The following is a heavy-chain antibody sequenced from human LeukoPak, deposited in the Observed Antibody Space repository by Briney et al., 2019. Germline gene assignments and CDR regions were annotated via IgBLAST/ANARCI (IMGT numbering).Heavy chain of an antibody. CDR3: ARGGIQVSGIDEFDY. CDR1: GFTFIDYD. CDR2: IGIRGDT. V-gene: IGHV3-13*01. Sequence: GGSLRPSCAASGFTFIDYDMHWVRQVIGKGLEWVSAIGIRGDTHYSGSVKGRFTISRENAEGSLYLQMNSLRAEDTAVYYCARGGIQVSGIDEFDYWGQGTLVTVSS. J-gene: IGHJ4*02. D-gene: IGHD6-19*01.